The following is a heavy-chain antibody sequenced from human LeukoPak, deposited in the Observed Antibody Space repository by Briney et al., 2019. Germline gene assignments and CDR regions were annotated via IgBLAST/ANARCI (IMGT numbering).Heavy chain of an antibody. CDR2: MNPNSGNT. J-gene: IGHJ4*02. CDR1: GYTFTSYD. D-gene: IGHD3-3*01. CDR3: ARITKTYYDFWSGEWAFDY. Sequence: ASVKVSCKASGYTFTSYDINWARQATGQGLEWMGWMNPNSGNTGYAQKFQGRVTMTRNTSISTAYMELSSLRSEDTAVYYCARITKTYYDFWSGEWAFDYWGQGTLVTVSS. V-gene: IGHV1-8*01.